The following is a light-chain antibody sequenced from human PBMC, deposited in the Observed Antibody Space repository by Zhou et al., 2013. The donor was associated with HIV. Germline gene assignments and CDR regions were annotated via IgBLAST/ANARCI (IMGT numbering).Light chain of an antibody. CDR2: DAS. CDR1: QSIGSY. J-gene: IGKJ1*01. CDR3: QQYDSYPWT. Sequence: PGERATLSCRASQSIGSYLAWFQQKPGQAPRLLMYDASDRATGIPDRFSGNGSGTEFSLTISSLQPDDFATYYCQQYDSYPWTFGQGTEVGIK. V-gene: IGKV3-11*01.